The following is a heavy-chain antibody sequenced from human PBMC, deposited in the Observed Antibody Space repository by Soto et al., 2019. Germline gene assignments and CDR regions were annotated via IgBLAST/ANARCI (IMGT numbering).Heavy chain of an antibody. D-gene: IGHD6-6*01. J-gene: IGHJ6*02. CDR2: INPNSGGT. CDR1: GYTFTGYY. Sequence: GASVKVSCKASGYTFTGYYMHWVRQAPEQWLEWMGWINPNSGGTNYAQKFQGWVTMTRDTSISTAYMELSRLRSDDTAVYYCARDVLHSSSSNYYYYYGMDVWGQGTTVTVSS. CDR3: ARDVLHSSSSNYYYYYGMDV. V-gene: IGHV1-2*04.